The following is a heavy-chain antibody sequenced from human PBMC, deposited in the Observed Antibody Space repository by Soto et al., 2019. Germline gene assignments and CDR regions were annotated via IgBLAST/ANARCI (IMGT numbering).Heavy chain of an antibody. CDR2: ISAYNGNT. J-gene: IGHJ6*02. D-gene: IGHD2-2*01. CDR3: AREDCSSTSGYDYYYYGMDV. V-gene: IGHV1-18*04. Sequence: QVQLVQSGAEVKKPGASVKVSCKASGYTFTSYGISWVRQAPGQGLEWMGWISAYNGNTNYAQKLQGRVTMTTDTSTSTAYMELRSLRSDDTAVDYCAREDCSSTSGYDYYYYGMDVWGQGTTVTVSS. CDR1: GYTFTSYG.